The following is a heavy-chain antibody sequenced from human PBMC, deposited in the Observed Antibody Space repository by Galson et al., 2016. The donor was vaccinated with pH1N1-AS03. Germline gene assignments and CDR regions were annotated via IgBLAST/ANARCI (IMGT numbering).Heavy chain of an antibody. J-gene: IGHJ5*01. CDR1: GFTFSSYS. V-gene: IGHV3-21*01. CDR3: ARDIGLVALYS. CDR2: ISTSSTYM. Sequence: SLRLSCAASGFTFSSYSMNWVRQAPGQGLQWVSSISTSSTYMYYADAVQGRFTISRDDARNSLYLQMTSLRAEETYVYYCARDIGLVALYSGGQGSLATVSS. D-gene: IGHD5-12*01.